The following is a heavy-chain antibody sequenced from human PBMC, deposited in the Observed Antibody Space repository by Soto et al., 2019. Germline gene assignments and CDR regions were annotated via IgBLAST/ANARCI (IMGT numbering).Heavy chain of an antibody. D-gene: IGHD3-9*01. J-gene: IGHJ4*02. CDR3: AKGGQLRYFDWLYDYFDY. CDR2: ISSSSSYI. CDR1: GFTFSSYS. V-gene: IGHV3-21*01. Sequence: PGGSLRLSCAASGFTFSSYSMNWVRQAPGKGLEWVSSISSSSSYIYYADSAKGRFTISRDNAKNTLYLQMNSLRAEDTAVYYCAKGGQLRYFDWLYDYFDYWGQGTLVTVSS.